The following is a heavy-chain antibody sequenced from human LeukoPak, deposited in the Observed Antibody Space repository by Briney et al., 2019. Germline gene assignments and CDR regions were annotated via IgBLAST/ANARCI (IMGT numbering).Heavy chain of an antibody. Sequence: GRSLRLSCAASGFTFSSYGMHWVRQAPGKGLEWVAVISYDGSNKYYADSVKGRFTISRDNSKNTLYLRMNSLRAEDTAVYYCAKARYYYGSDLYYFDYWGQGTLVTVSS. CDR3: AKARYYYGSDLYYFDY. V-gene: IGHV3-30*18. CDR1: GFTFSSYG. D-gene: IGHD3-10*01. J-gene: IGHJ4*02. CDR2: ISYDGSNK.